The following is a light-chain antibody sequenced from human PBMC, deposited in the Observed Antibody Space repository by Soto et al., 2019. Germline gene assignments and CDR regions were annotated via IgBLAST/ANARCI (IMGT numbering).Light chain of an antibody. J-gene: IGLJ3*02. V-gene: IGLV2-14*01. Sequence: QSVLTQPASVSGSPGQSVTISCTGTGTDVGGYNYVSWYQHNPGKARKLMIYEVSNRPPGVSNRFSGAKSGNTASLSISVLQTQDEADYYCSSFTSRSTWLFCGGTKLTVL. CDR2: EVS. CDR1: GTDVGGYNY. CDR3: SSFTSRSTWL.